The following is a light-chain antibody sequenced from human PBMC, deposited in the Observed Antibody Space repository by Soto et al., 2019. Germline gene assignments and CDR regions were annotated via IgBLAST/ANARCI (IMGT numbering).Light chain of an antibody. CDR3: QQDNSDPPVT. Sequence: IQLTQPPSSVSASVGDRVTITCRASQGISNWLAWYQQKAGKAPKLLIYAATNLESGDPSRFSSSSSGTDCTLTISSVQPEDFAIYYCQQDNSDPPVTIGQAKRLEIK. V-gene: IGKV1-12*01. J-gene: IGKJ5*01. CDR2: AAT. CDR1: QGISNW.